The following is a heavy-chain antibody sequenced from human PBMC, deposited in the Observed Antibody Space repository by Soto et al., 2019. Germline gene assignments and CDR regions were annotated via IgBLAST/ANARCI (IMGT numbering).Heavy chain of an antibody. CDR2: IWYDGRHQ. J-gene: IGHJ4*02. Sequence: QVKLVESGGGVVQPGRSLRLSCAASGFTFRSHGMHWVPQAPGKGLEWVAVIWYDGRHQYYGDSVKGRFTISRDNSKNTLSLQMNSLRAEDTAIYYCAREGYGGEASFECWGQGTLVNVSS. D-gene: IGHD2-21*01. CDR3: AREGYGGEASFEC. CDR1: GFTFRSHG. V-gene: IGHV3-33*01.